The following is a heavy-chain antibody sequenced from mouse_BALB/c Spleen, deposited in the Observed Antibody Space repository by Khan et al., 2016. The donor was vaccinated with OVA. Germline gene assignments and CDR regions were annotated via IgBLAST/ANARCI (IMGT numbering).Heavy chain of an antibody. CDR2: IWAGGST. CDR3: ARDDGNYVDAMDY. D-gene: IGHD2-1*01. Sequence: QVQLKESGPGLVAPSQSLSINCTVSGFTLIRYGIHWVRQSPEKGLEWLGIIWAGGSTNYNSALMARLSISKDNSKSQVFLKMNSLQTDDTAMYYCARDDGNYVDAMDYWGQGTSVTVSS. V-gene: IGHV2-9*02. CDR1: GFTLIRYG. J-gene: IGHJ4*01.